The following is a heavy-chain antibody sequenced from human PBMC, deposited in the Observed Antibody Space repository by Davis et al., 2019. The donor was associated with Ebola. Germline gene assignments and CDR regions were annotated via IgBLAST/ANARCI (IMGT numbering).Heavy chain of an antibody. V-gene: IGHV3-9*01. Sequence: PGGSLRLSCAASGFTFDDYAMHWVRQAPGKGLEWVSGISWNSGSTGYADSVKGRFTISRGNAKNSLYLQMNSLRAEDTALYYCAKDITAADWYFDLWGRGTLVTVSS. CDR1: GFTFDDYA. CDR2: ISWNSGST. J-gene: IGHJ2*01. CDR3: AKDITAADWYFDL. D-gene: IGHD6-13*01.